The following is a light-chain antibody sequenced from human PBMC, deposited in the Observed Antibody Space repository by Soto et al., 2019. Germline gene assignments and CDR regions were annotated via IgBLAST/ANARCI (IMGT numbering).Light chain of an antibody. J-gene: IGKJ1*01. CDR2: GAS. V-gene: IGKV3-15*01. CDR1: QSVSSN. Sequence: EIVMTQSPATLSVSPGARATLSCRASQSVSSNLGWYQQKPGQAPRLLIYGASTRATGIPARFRCSGSGTEFTLTISSLQSEDFAGYYCQQYNNWPPWTFGQGTKVEIK. CDR3: QQYNNWPPWT.